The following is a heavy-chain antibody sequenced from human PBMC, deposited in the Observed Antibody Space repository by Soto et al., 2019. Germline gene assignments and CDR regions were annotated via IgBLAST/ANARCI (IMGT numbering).Heavy chain of an antibody. Sequence: QVTLKESGPVLVKPTETLTLTCTVSGFSLSNARMGVSWIRQPPGKALEWLAHIFSNDEKSYSTSLKSRLTISKDTSKSHVVLTMTNMDPVDTATYYCARGFITMVRGAVEIYYFDYWGQGTLVTVSS. V-gene: IGHV2-26*01. J-gene: IGHJ4*02. D-gene: IGHD3-10*01. CDR2: IFSNDEK. CDR3: ARGFITMVRGAVEIYYFDY. CDR1: GFSLSNARMG.